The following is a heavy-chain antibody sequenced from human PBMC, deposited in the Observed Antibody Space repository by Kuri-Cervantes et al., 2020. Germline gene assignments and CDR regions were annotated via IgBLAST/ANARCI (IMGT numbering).Heavy chain of an antibody. Sequence: GESLKISCAGSGFTFTSYGMHWVRQAPGKGLEWVAVIWYDGSNKYYADSVKGRFTISRDNAKNSLYLQMNSLRAEDTALYHCARGRMALLGVVAVLDYFDYWGQGTLVTVSS. J-gene: IGHJ4*02. CDR1: GFTFTSYG. CDR2: IWYDGSNK. V-gene: IGHV3-33*08. CDR3: ARGRMALLGVVAVLDYFDY. D-gene: IGHD2-15*01.